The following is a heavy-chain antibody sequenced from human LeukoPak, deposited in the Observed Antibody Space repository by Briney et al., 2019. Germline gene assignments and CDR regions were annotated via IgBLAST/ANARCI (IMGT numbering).Heavy chain of an antibody. V-gene: IGHV4-39*01. D-gene: IGHD4-17*01. Sequence: SETLSLTCTVSGGSISSSNYYWGWIRQPPGTGLEWIGSIYYSGSTYYNPSLKSRVTISVDTSKNQFSLKLSSVTAADTAVYYCAKLKTTVDYWGQGTLVTVSS. CDR2: IYYSGST. J-gene: IGHJ4*02. CDR1: GGSISSSNYY. CDR3: AKLKTTVDY.